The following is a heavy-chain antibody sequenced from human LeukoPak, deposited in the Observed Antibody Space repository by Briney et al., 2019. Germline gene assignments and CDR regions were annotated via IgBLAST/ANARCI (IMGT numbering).Heavy chain of an antibody. CDR3: GRDLPTVTSIDY. Sequence: GGSLRLSCAASGFTFDDYAMNWVRQAPGKGLEWVSSISGSSGYIFYADSVKGRFTISRDNAKNSLYLQMNSLRAEDTAVYYCGRDLPTVTSIDYWGQGTLVTVSS. D-gene: IGHD4-17*01. CDR2: ISGSSGYI. V-gene: IGHV3-21*06. CDR1: GFTFDDYA. J-gene: IGHJ4*02.